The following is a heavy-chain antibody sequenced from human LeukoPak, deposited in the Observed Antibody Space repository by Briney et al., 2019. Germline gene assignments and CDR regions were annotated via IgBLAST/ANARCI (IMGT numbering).Heavy chain of an antibody. CDR3: AKDISGDYDHYYYYGMDV. CDR2: ISWDGGST. V-gene: IGHV3-43*01. Sequence: GGSLRLSCAASGFTFDDYTMHWVRQAPGKGLEWVSLISWDGGSTYYADSVKGRFTISRDNSKNSLYLQMNSLRTEDTALYYCAKDISGDYDHYYYYGMDVWGQGTTVTVSS. D-gene: IGHD4-17*01. J-gene: IGHJ6*02. CDR1: GFTFDDYT.